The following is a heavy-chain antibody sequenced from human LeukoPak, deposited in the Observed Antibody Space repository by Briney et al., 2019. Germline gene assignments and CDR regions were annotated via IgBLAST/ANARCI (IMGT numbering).Heavy chain of an antibody. J-gene: IGHJ6*03. CDR2: INPNSGGT. CDR1: GYTFTGYY. Sequence: ASVKVSCKASGYTFTGYYMHWVRQVPGQGLEWMGWINPNSGGTNYAQKFQGRVTMTRDTSISTAYMELSRLRSDDTAVYYCARGSPSYSGTTVYYYYMDVWGKGTTVTVSS. D-gene: IGHD2/OR15-2a*01. V-gene: IGHV1-2*02. CDR3: ARGSPSYSGTTVYYYYMDV.